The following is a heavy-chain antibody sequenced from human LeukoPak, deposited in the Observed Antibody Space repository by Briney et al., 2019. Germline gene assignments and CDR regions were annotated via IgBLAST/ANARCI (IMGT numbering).Heavy chain of an antibody. J-gene: IGHJ4*02. CDR3: ARDNQTSDWGPHYFNY. D-gene: IGHD6-19*01. V-gene: IGHV4-38-2*02. Sequence: SETLSLTCTVSDYSINSGYYWGWIRQPPGKGLEWIGSIYHTGSAHYSPSLKSRVTISVDTSKNQFSLKLTSVTAADTAVYYCARDNQTSDWGPHYFNYWGQGTLVTVSS. CDR2: IYHTGSA. CDR1: DYSINSGYY.